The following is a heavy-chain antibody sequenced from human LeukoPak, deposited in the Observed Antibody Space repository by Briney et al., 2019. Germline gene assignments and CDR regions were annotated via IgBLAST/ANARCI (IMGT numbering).Heavy chain of an antibody. V-gene: IGHV3-11*04. CDR2: ISSSGSTI. CDR3: ARVRWGGLYYFDY. J-gene: IGHJ4*02. CDR1: GFTFSDYY. D-gene: IGHD3-16*01. Sequence: GGSLRLSCAASGFTFSDYYMSWIRQAPGKGLEWVSYISSSGSTIYYADSVKGRFTISRDNAKNTLYLQMNSLRAEDTAVYYCARVRWGGLYYFDYWGQGTLVTVSS.